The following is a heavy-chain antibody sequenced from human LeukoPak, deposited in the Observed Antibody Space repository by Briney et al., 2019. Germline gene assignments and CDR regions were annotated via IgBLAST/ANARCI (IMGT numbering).Heavy chain of an antibody. CDR3: ARETPYGSLTFDY. CDR1: GFTFRSYW. CDR2: MQPDGGEK. V-gene: IGHV3-7*03. Sequence: GGSLRLSCAASGFTFRSYWMSWVRQAPGKGLEWVANMQPDGGEKYYVDSVKGRFTISGDNAKNSLYLQMNSLRAQDTAVYYCARETPYGSLTFDYWGQGTRVTVSS. D-gene: IGHD3-10*01. J-gene: IGHJ4*02.